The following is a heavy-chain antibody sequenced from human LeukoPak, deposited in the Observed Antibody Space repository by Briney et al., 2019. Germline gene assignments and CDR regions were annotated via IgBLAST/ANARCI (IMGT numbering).Heavy chain of an antibody. Sequence: ASVKVSCKASGYTFTSYGISWVRQAPGQGLEWMGWISAYNGNTHYAQKLQGRVTMTTDTFTSTVYMELRSLRSDDTAVYYCARGSPPRRNYDSRGYYSYYFDYWGQGTLVTVSS. J-gene: IGHJ4*02. D-gene: IGHD3-22*01. CDR2: ISAYNGNT. CDR3: ARGSPPRRNYDSRGYYSYYFDY. V-gene: IGHV1-18*01. CDR1: GYTFTSYG.